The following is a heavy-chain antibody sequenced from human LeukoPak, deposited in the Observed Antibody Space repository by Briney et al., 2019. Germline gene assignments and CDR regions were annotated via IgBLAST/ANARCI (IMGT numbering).Heavy chain of an antibody. CDR1: GGTPTSYT. CDR2: IIPILGIA. Sequence: ASLKMSCTASGGTPTSYTICWGRQAPGQRVEWMGRIIPILGIANYAQKFQGRVTITADKSASTAYMELSSLRSEDTAVYYCARSYGVGAFDIWGQGTMVTVSS. V-gene: IGHV1-69*02. D-gene: IGHD3-10*01. J-gene: IGHJ3*02. CDR3: ARSYGVGAFDI.